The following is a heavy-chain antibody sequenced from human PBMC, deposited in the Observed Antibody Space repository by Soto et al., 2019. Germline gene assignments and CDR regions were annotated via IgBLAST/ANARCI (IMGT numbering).Heavy chain of an antibody. V-gene: IGHV1-69*01. Sequence: QVQLVQSGAEVKKPGSSVKVSCKTSGGSFSSSVISWVRQAPGQGLEWMGGIIPMFDTANYAQKFQGRVTITADESTSTAYMELSSLRSEDTAVYYCARGRYYDSSGPKEYGMDVWGQGTTVMVSS. D-gene: IGHD3-22*01. CDR1: GGSFSSSV. CDR2: IIPMFDTA. J-gene: IGHJ6*02. CDR3: ARGRYYDSSGPKEYGMDV.